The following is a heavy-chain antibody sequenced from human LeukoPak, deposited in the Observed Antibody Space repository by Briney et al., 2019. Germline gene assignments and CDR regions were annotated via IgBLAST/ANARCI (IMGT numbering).Heavy chain of an antibody. D-gene: IGHD6-13*01. V-gene: IGHV4-34*01. CDR2: INHSGST. CDR1: GGSFSGYY. CDR3: ARDSETFDY. Sequence: PSETLSLTCAVYGGSFSGYYWSWIRQPPGKGLEWIGEINHSGSTNYNPSLKSRVTISVDTSKNQFSLKLSSVTAADTAVYYCARDSETFDYWGQGTLVTVSS. J-gene: IGHJ4*02.